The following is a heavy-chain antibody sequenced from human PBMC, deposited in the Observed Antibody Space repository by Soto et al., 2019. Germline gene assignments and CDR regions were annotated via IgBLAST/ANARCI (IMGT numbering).Heavy chain of an antibody. V-gene: IGHV3-30*18. CDR2: IASDGKDK. CDR3: AKDGAIAAADYFFDY. J-gene: IGHJ4*02. CDR1: GFTFRNYA. Sequence: QVQLVESGGRVVQPGRSLKLSCAASGFTFRNYAIHRVRQAPGKWLEWVAVIASDGKDKRYADSVKGRFTISRDNSKNTVYLQMNSLRGEDTAVYYCAKDGAIAAADYFFDYWGQGSLVTVSS. D-gene: IGHD6-13*01.